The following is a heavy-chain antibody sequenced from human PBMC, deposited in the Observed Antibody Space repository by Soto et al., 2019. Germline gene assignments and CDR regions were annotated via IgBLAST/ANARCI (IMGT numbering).Heavy chain of an antibody. J-gene: IGHJ5*02. D-gene: IGHD3-22*01. CDR2: ISGSGGST. CDR1: GFTFSSYA. V-gene: IGHV3-23*01. CDR3: AKQAGYYYDSSGYYRFDP. Sequence: LRLSCAASGFTFSSYAMSWVRQAPGKGLEWVSAISGSGGSTYYADSVKGRFTISRDNSKNTLYLQMNSLRAEDTAVYYCAKQAGYYYDSSGYYRFDPWGQGTLVTVSS.